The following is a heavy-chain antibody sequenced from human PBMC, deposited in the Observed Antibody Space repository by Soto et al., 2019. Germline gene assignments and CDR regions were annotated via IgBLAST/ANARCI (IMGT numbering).Heavy chain of an antibody. V-gene: IGHV3-23*01. CDR3: AKDQGFLEWIPQGGLDV. D-gene: IGHD3-3*01. CDR2: LSSTGGST. Sequence: EVQLLESGGGLAQPGGSLGLSCEVSGFTFRKYVMTWVRQAPGKGLEWVSSLSSTGGSTYYADSVKGRFTVSRDNSKNTLFLQMDSLRAEDTAIYYCAKDQGFLEWIPQGGLDVWGPGTTVAVSS. CDR1: GFTFRKYV. J-gene: IGHJ6*02.